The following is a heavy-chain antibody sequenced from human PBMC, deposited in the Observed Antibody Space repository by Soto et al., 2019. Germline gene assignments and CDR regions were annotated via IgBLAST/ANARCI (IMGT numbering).Heavy chain of an antibody. CDR3: ASNNYYDSRYNWFDP. Sequence: QVQLQESGPGLVKPSETLSLTCTVSGGSISSYYWSWIRQPAGKGLEWIGRIYTSGSTNYNPSLKSRVTMSVDTSKNQFSLKLSSVTAADTAVYYCASNNYYDSRYNWFDPWGQGTLVTVSS. CDR1: GGSISSYY. J-gene: IGHJ5*02. CDR2: IYTSGST. D-gene: IGHD3-22*01. V-gene: IGHV4-4*07.